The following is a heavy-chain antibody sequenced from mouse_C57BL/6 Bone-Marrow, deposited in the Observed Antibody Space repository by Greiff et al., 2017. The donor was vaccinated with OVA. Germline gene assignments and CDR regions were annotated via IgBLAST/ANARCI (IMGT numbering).Heavy chain of an antibody. CDR1: GYAFSSSW. CDR2: IYPGDGDT. D-gene: IGHD1-1*01. CDR3: ARRDDYYGSSYDYYYAMDY. V-gene: IGHV1-82*01. Sequence: QVQLQQSGPELVKPGASVKISCKASGYAFSSSWMNWVKQRPGKGLEWIGRIYPGDGDTNYNGEFKGKATLTADKSSSTAYMQLSSLTSEDSAVYFCARRDDYYGSSYDYYYAMDYWGQGTSVTVSS. J-gene: IGHJ4*01.